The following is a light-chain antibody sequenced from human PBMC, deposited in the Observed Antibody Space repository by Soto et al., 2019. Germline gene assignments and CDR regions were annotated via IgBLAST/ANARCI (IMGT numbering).Light chain of an antibody. Sequence: DIQMTQSPSILSASIGDRVTITCRASQNIATWVAWYQQRPGQAPRLLIYVASLLQSGVPSRFSGSGSGTDFTLTISGLQSEDFATYYCQQSYDTVAITFGQGTRLEI. CDR1: QNIATW. CDR2: VAS. CDR3: QQSYDTVAIT. V-gene: IGKV1-39*01. J-gene: IGKJ5*01.